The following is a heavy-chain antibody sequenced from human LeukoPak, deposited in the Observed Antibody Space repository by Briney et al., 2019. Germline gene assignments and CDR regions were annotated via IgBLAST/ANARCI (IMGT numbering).Heavy chain of an antibody. CDR1: GGSISSGSYY. D-gene: IGHD2-2*01. Sequence: SETLSLTCTVSGGSISSGSYYWSWIRQPAGKGLEWIGRIYTSGSTNYNPPLKSRVTISVDTSKNQFSLKLSSVTAADTAVYYCARDAIVVVPAANGGYYYYMDVWGKGTTVTVSS. V-gene: IGHV4-61*02. CDR2: IYTSGST. J-gene: IGHJ6*03. CDR3: ARDAIVVVPAANGGYYYYMDV.